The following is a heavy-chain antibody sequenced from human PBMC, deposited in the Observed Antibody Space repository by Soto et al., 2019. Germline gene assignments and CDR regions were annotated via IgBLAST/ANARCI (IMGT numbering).Heavy chain of an antibody. CDR2: ISGSGSST. V-gene: IGHV3-23*01. D-gene: IGHD3-22*01. CDR3: AKGYYYDSSGYYRPWDYYYGMDV. Sequence: GGSLRLSCAASGFTFSSFAMHWVRHAPAKGLEWVAFISGSGSSTYYADSVKGRFTISRDNSKNTLYLQMNSLRAEDTAVYYCAKGYYYDSSGYYRPWDYYYGMDVWGQGTTVTVSS. J-gene: IGHJ6*02. CDR1: GFTFSSFA.